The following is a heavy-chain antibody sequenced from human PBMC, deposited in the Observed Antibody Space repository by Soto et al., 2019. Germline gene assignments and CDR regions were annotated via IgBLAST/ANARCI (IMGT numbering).Heavy chain of an antibody. Sequence: QITLKASGPTLVKPTQALTLTCTFSGFSLSTSGVGVGWIRQPPGKALEWLALIYWNDEKRYSPSLKSRLTITNDNSRNPVVLTMTNMDPVDTATYYCAHSRHYDIFTGPPPYYFDYWGQGTMLTVSS. CDR3: AHSRHYDIFTGPPPYYFDY. D-gene: IGHD3-9*01. CDR2: IYWNDEK. J-gene: IGHJ4*02. V-gene: IGHV2-5*01. CDR1: GFSLSTSGVG.